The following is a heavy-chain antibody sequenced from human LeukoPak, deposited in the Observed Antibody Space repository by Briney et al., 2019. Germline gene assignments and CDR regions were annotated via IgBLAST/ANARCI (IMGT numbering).Heavy chain of an antibody. CDR3: ARHGRDGYNRFDY. Sequence: PSETLSLTCTVSGGSISSYYWSWIRQPPGKGLEWLGYVYYSGSTNYNPSLKSRVTISVDTSKNQFSLKLSSVTAADTAVYYCARHGRDGYNRFDYWGQGTLVTVSS. V-gene: IGHV4-59*08. J-gene: IGHJ4*02. D-gene: IGHD5-24*01. CDR1: GGSISSYY. CDR2: VYYSGST.